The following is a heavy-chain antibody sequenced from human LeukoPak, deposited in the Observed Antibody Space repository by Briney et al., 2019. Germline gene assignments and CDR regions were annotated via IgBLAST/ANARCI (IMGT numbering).Heavy chain of an antibody. CDR1: GFTFRSYW. V-gene: IGHV3-7*04. CDR3: AREYFYGSGSYYNGY. Sequence: PGGSLRLSCAAPGFTFRSYWMTWVRQAPGKGLEWVANIKQDGNEKYYVDSVKGRFTISRDNAKNSLYLQMNSLRAEDTAVYYCAREYFYGSGSYYNGYWGQGALVTVSS. D-gene: IGHD3-10*01. J-gene: IGHJ4*02. CDR2: IKQDGNEK.